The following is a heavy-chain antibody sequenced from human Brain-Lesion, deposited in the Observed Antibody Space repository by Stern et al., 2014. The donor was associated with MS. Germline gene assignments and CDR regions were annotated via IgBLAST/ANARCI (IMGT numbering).Heavy chain of an antibody. J-gene: IGHJ4*02. CDR3: ARDITGSSAYFAY. CDR2: ISWNSGTI. V-gene: IGHV3-9*01. CDR1: GFTFDDYA. D-gene: IGHD1-14*01. Sequence: EVQLVESGGDLVQPGRSLRLSCAAFGFTFDDYAMHWVRQAPGKGLEWVAGISWNSGTIGYADSVKGRFTTSRDNAYSCLYLQMNSLRPEDTALYYCARDITGSSAYFAYWGQGTLVTVSS.